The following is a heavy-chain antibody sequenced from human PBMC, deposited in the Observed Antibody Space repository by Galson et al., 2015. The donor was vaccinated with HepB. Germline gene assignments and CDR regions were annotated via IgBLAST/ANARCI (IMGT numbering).Heavy chain of an antibody. CDR1: GSTFTSYD. CDR2: MNPNSGNT. J-gene: IGHJ6*02. V-gene: IGHV1-8*01. CDR3: ARGRPLTYYYYYYGMDV. D-gene: IGHD1-14*01. Sequence: SVTVSCKASGSTFTSYDINWVRQATGQGLEWMGWMNPNSGNTGYAQKFQGRVTMTRNTSISTAYMELSSLRSEDTAVYYCARGRPLTYYYYYYGMDVWGQGTTVTVSS.